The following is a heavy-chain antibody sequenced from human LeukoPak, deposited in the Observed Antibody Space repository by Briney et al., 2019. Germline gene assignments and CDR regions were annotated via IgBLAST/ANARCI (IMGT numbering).Heavy chain of an antibody. CDR3: AKATYDFWSGYLAYSFDY. Sequence: GASLRLSCAASGFTFSSYAMSWVRQAPGKGLEWVSAISGSGGSTYYADSVKGRFTISRDNSKNTLYLQMNSLRAEDTAVYYCAKATYDFWSGYLAYSFDYWGQGTLVTVSS. J-gene: IGHJ4*02. V-gene: IGHV3-23*01. D-gene: IGHD3-3*01. CDR1: GFTFSSYA. CDR2: ISGSGGST.